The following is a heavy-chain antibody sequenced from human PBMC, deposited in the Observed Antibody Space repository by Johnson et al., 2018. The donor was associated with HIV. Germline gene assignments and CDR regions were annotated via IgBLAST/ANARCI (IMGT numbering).Heavy chain of an antibody. V-gene: IGHV3-7*01. CDR1: GFILSSYW. J-gene: IGHJ3*02. Sequence: VQLVESGGGLVQPGGSLRLSCAASGFILSSYWMSWVRQAPGKGLEWVANIKQDGNEKYYVDSVKGRFTISRDNAKNSLYLQMNSLRAEDTAVYYCASRLWFGDVSAFDIWGQGTMVTVSS. CDR3: ASRLWFGDVSAFDI. D-gene: IGHD3-10*01. CDR2: IKQDGNEK.